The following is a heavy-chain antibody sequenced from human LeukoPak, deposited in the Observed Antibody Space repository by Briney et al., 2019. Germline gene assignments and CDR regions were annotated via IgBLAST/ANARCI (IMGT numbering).Heavy chain of an antibody. D-gene: IGHD3-10*01. J-gene: IGHJ4*02. CDR3: AREVGSGNSDRYFDY. V-gene: IGHV3-74*01. CDR1: GFTFSNYW. Sequence: GGSLRLSCVASGFTFSNYWMHWVRQAPGKGLVWVSRSNSDGSSTTDADSVKGRFTISRDNAKHTLYLQLNSLRAEDTAVYYCAREVGSGNSDRYFDYWGQGTLVTVSS. CDR2: SNSDGSST.